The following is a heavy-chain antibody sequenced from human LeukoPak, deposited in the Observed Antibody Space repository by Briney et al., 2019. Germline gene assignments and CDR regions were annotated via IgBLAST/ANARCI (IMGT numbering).Heavy chain of an antibody. J-gene: IGHJ4*02. Sequence: ASVKVSCKASGYTFSGTGWYLYWLRQAPGQGLECMGWIYPNNGATGYAQKFQGRVTMTRDTSISTAYMELSRLRSDDTAVYYCAREGIVATEFDYWGQGTLVTVSS. CDR1: GYTFSGTGWY. D-gene: IGHD5-12*01. CDR2: IYPNNGAT. CDR3: AREGIVATEFDY. V-gene: IGHV1-2*02.